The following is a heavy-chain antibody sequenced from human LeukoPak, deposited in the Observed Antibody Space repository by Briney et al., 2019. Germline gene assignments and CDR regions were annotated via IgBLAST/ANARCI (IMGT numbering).Heavy chain of an antibody. V-gene: IGHV3-72*01. D-gene: IGHD3-22*01. J-gene: IGHJ6*02. CDR3: AGGYDSSGYYLDDYYYYGVDV. Sequence: PGGSLRLSCAASGFTFSDHYMDWVRQAPGKGLEWVGRTRNKANSYTTEYAASVKGRFTISRDDSKNSLYLQMNSLKTEDTAVYYCAGGYDSSGYYLDDYYYYGVDVWGQGTTVTVSS. CDR2: TRNKANSYTT. CDR1: GFTFSDHY.